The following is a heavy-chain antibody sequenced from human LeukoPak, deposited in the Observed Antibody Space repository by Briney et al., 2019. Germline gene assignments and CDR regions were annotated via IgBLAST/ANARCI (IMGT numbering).Heavy chain of an antibody. Sequence: ASVKVSCKASGYTFTSYDINWVRQATGQGLEWMGWMNPNSGNTGYAQKFQGRVTMTRNTSISTAYMELSSLRSEDTAVYYCARGQAYYYGSGSYPWGQGTLVTVSS. J-gene: IGHJ5*02. CDR1: GYTFTSYD. D-gene: IGHD3-10*01. CDR2: MNPNSGNT. CDR3: ARGQAYYYGSGSYP. V-gene: IGHV1-8*01.